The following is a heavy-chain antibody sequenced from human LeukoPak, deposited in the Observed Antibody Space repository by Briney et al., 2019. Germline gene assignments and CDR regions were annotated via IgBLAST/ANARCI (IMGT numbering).Heavy chain of an antibody. V-gene: IGHV1-69*05. Sequence: GASVKVSCKASGGTFSSYAISWGRHAPGQGREWRGGIIPIVVTANYAQKFQGRVPITTDESTSTAYLELSRLRSEDTAVYYCARGDVVVPAAAPYYYYYYMDVWGKGTTVTVSS. CDR2: IIPIVVTA. J-gene: IGHJ6*03. D-gene: IGHD2-2*01. CDR3: ARGDVVVPAAAPYYYYYYMDV. CDR1: GGTFSSYA.